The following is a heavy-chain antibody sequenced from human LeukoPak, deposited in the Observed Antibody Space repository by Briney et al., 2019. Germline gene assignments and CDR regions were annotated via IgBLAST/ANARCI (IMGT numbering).Heavy chain of an antibody. J-gene: IGHJ6*03. V-gene: IGHV3-20*04. Sequence: PGGSLRLSCAASRFTFDDYGMSWVRQAPGKGLEWVSGINWNGDTTIYADSVKGRFTISRDNAKNSLYLQMNSLRAEDTALYYCAKLYDSSGYYFYYYYYYMDVWGKGTTVTVSS. CDR3: AKLYDSSGYYFYYYYYYMDV. CDR1: RFTFDDYG. D-gene: IGHD3-22*01. CDR2: INWNGDTT.